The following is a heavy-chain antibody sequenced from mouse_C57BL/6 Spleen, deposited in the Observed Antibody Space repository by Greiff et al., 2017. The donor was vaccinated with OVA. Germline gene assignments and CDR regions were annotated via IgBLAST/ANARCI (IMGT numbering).Heavy chain of an antibody. CDR3: AKEGYDGYLYAMDY. CDR2: IWRGGST. J-gene: IGHJ4*01. D-gene: IGHD2-3*01. CDR1: GFSLTSYG. Sequence: QVQLQQSGPGLVQPSQSLSITCTVSGFSLTSYGVHWVRQSPGKGLEWLGVIWRGGSTDYNAAFMSRLSITKDNSKSQVFFKMNSLQADDTAIYYCAKEGYDGYLYAMDYWGQGTSVTVSS. V-gene: IGHV2-5*01.